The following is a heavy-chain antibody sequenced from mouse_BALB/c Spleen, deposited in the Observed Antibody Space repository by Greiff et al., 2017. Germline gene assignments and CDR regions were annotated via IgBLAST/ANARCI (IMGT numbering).Heavy chain of an antibody. CDR3: AMGENSAFFDD. V-gene: IGHV5-9-4*01. CDR2: ISSGGSYT. D-gene: IGHD1-2*01. Sequence: DVHLVESGGGLVKPGGSLKLSCAASGFTFSSYAMSWVRQSPEKRLEWVAEISSGGSYTYYPDNVTGRFTISRDNAKNTLYLEMISLRSEDTAMYDCAMGENSAFFDDWGQGTTLTVSA. CDR1: GFTFSSYA. J-gene: IGHJ2*01.